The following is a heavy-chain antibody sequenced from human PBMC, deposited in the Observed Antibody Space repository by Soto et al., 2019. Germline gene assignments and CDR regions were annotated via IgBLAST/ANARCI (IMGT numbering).Heavy chain of an antibody. Sequence: ASVKVSCKASGYTFTSYGISWVRQAPGQGLEWMGWISAYNGNTNYAQKLQGRVTMTTDTSTSTAYMELRSLRSDDTAVYYCARSYYDFWSGYPKHDDAFDIWGQGTMVTVSS. CDR2: ISAYNGNT. CDR1: GYTFTSYG. D-gene: IGHD3-3*01. J-gene: IGHJ3*02. V-gene: IGHV1-18*01. CDR3: ARSYYDFWSGYPKHDDAFDI.